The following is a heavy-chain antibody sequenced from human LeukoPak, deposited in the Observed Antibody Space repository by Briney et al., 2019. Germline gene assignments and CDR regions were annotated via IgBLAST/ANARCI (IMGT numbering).Heavy chain of an antibody. CDR3: SRESGAFSPFGY. D-gene: IGHD1-26*01. J-gene: IGHJ4*02. CDR2: ISLSGLT. Sequence: ETLSLTCGVSVGSINSTNWWSWVRQPPGQGLEWIGEISLSGLTNYNPSLKSRVTMSLDKSRSHLSLTLTSVTAADTAVYYCSRESGAFSPFGYWGQGTLVTVSS. CDR1: VGSINSTNW. V-gene: IGHV4-4*02.